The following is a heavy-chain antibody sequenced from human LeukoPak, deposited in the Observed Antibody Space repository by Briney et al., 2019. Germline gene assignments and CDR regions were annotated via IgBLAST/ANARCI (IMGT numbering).Heavy chain of an antibody. Sequence: ASVKVSCEVSGYTFTDYYIHWVRQAPGQGLEWMGRVDPDIGGTKYAQKFQDRVTMTRDTSISTAYMELNRLRSDDTAVYYCTRGYTYGYFDYWGQGALSPSPQ. CDR1: GYTFTDYY. CDR2: VDPDIGGT. V-gene: IGHV1-2*06. J-gene: IGHJ4*02. D-gene: IGHD5-18*01. CDR3: TRGYTYGYFDY.